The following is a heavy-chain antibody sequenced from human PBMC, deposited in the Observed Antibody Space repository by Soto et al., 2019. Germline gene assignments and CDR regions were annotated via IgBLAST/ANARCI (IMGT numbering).Heavy chain of an antibody. Sequence: QVQLVQSGAEVKKPGSSVKVSCKSSGGTFGSYAISWVRQAPGQGLEWMGGVIPIFGTPHYAQKFHGRVTITADIPTRTAYLELSSLKSADTAVYYCAKIRWTISLQEEVASWGQCTLVTVSS. V-gene: IGHV1-69*06. CDR1: GGTFGSYA. J-gene: IGHJ1*01. CDR2: VIPIFGTP. CDR3: AKIRWTISLQEEVAS. D-gene: IGHD2-15*01.